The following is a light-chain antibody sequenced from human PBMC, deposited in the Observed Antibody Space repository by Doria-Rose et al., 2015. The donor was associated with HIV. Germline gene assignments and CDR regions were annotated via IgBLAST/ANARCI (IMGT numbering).Light chain of an antibody. CDR2: AAS. V-gene: IGKV3-20*01. J-gene: IGKJ2*01. CDR1: QSVSSSY. Sequence: EIVTTQSPGTLSLSPGERATLSCRASQSVSSSYLAWYQQKPGQAPRLLIYAASSRATGIPDRFSGSGSGTDFTLTINRLEPEDFAVYYCQQYNNWPPYTFGQGTKLEIK. CDR3: QQYNNWPPYT.